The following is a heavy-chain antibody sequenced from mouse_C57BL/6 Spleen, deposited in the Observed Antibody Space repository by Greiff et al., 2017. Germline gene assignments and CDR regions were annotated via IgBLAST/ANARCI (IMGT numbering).Heavy chain of an antibody. Sequence: QVQLQQPGTELVKPGASVKLSCKASGYTFTSYWMHWVKQRPGQGLEWIGNINPSNGGTNYNEKLKSKATLTIDKSSNTAYMQLSSLTSEDSAVYYCARSGDDYCAMDYGGQGTSVTGSS. CDR1: GYTFTSYW. J-gene: IGHJ4*01. CDR2: INPSNGGT. V-gene: IGHV1-53*01. CDR3: ARSGDDYCAMDY.